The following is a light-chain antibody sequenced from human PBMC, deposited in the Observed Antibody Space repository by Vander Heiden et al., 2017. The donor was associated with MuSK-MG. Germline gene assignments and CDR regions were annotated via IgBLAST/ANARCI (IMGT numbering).Light chain of an antibody. CDR3: QQRDSTPYT. V-gene: IGKV1-39*01. CDR2: AAS. CDR1: QSISSY. Sequence: DIQMTKSPSSLSASVGDRVTITCRASQSISSYLNWYQQKPGKAPQLLLYAASSLQSGVLSKFSGSGSGTDFTLTISRLQPADFATYYCQQRDSTPYTFGQGTKLEIK. J-gene: IGKJ2*01.